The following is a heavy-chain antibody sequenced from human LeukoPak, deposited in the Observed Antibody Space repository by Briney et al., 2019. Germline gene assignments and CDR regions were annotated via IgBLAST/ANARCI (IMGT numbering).Heavy chain of an antibody. V-gene: IGHV1-2*02. CDR1: GYTFTGYY. Sequence: ASVKVSCTASGYTFTGYYMHLVREAPGQGFEWMGWINPNSGGTNFAQKFQGRVTMTRDTSISTAYMGLSRLRSDDTAVYFCARETSGWLALDYWGQGTLVTVSS. CDR2: INPNSGGT. CDR3: ARETSGWLALDY. J-gene: IGHJ4*02. D-gene: IGHD6-19*01.